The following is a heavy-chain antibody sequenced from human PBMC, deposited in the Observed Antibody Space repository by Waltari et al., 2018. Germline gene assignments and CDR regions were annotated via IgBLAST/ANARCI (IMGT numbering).Heavy chain of an antibody. D-gene: IGHD2-21*01. J-gene: IGHJ3*02. CDR1: GGSISSSSYY. V-gene: IGHV4-39*07. CDR2: IYYSGST. Sequence: QLQLQESGPGLVKPSETLSLTCTVSGGSISSSSYYWGWNRKPQGKGLEWIGSIYYSGSTYYNPSLKSRVTISVDTSKNQFSLKLSSVTAADTAMYYCARDDCGGDCYSLAAFDIWGQGTMVTVSS. CDR3: ARDDCGGDCYSLAAFDI.